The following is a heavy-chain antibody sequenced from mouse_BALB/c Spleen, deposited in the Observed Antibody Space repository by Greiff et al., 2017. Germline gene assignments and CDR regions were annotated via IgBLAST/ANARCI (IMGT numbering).Heavy chain of an antibody. CDR3: TRDDLFDY. Sequence: VLLQQSGAELVRPGASLTLSCKASGYTFTDYEMHWVQQTPVHGLEWIGAIDPETGGTAYNQKFKGKATLTADKSSSTAYMELRSLTSEDSAVYCCTRDDLFDYWGQGTTLTVSS. V-gene: IGHV1-15*01. CDR2: IDPETGGT. J-gene: IGHJ2*01. CDR1: GYTFTDYE.